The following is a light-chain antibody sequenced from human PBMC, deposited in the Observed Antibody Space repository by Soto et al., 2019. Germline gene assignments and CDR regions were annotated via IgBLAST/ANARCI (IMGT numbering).Light chain of an antibody. CDR3: QQLNTCPIT. J-gene: IGKJ5*01. V-gene: IGKV1-9*01. CDR1: QGISSY. Sequence: IQLTQSPSSLSASVGDRVTITCRASQGISSYLAWYQQKPGKAPKLLIYAASTLQGGVPSRFSGSGSGTDFTLTISSLQPEDFATYYCQQLNTCPITFGQGTRLEIK. CDR2: AAS.